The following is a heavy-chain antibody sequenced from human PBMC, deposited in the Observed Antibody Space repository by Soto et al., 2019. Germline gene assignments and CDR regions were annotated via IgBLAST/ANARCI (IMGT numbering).Heavy chain of an antibody. D-gene: IGHD4-17*01. J-gene: IGHJ4*02. CDR3: ARDKNDYGYLGYFDY. CDR1: GYTFTSYG. Sequence: QVQLVQFGAEVKKPGASVKVSCKASGYTFTSYGIRWVRQAPGQGLEWMGWISAYNGNTNYAQKLQGRVTMTTDTSTSTAYMELRSLRSADTAVYDCARDKNDYGYLGYFDYGGQGTLVTVSS. CDR2: ISAYNGNT. V-gene: IGHV1-18*01.